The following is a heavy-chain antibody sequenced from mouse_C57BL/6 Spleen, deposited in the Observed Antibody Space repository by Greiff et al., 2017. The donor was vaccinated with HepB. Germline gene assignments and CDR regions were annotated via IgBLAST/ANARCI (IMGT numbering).Heavy chain of an antibody. CDR3: YDYYAMDY. V-gene: IGHV1-82*01. Sequence: QVQLQQSGPELVKPGASVKISCKASGYAFSSSWMNWVKQRPGKGLEWIGRIYPGDGDTNYNGKFKGKATLTADKSSSTAYMQLSSLTSEDSAVYFCYDYYAMDYWGQGTSVTVSS. CDR1: GYAFSSSW. J-gene: IGHJ4*01. D-gene: IGHD1-1*02. CDR2: IYPGDGDT.